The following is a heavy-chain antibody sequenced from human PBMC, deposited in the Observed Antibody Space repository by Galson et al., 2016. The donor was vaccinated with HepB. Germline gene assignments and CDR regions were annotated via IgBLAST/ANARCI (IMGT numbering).Heavy chain of an antibody. D-gene: IGHD2-21*02. V-gene: IGHV3-23*01. Sequence: SLRLSCAASGFTFGDFAMTWVRQVPGKRLEWVSAISYTGLSSDYADSVKGRFTISRDNSKNTLYLQMNSLRAEDTAIYYCAKDRCYGPYGDFCYFDSWGQGTLVIVSS. J-gene: IGHJ4*02. CDR1: GFTFGDFA. CDR3: AKDRCYGPYGDFCYFDS. CDR2: ISYTGLSS.